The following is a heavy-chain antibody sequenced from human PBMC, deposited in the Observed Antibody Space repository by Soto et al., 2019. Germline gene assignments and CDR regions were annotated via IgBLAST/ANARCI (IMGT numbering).Heavy chain of an antibody. V-gene: IGHV1-46*01. CDR3: ARDSYYYDSSGRGALDY. CDR1: GYTFTSYY. Sequence: GASVKVSCKASGYTFTSYYMHWVRQAPGQGLEWMGIINPSGGSTSYAQKFQGRVTMTRDTSTSTVYMELSSLRSEDTAVYYCARDSYYYDSSGRGALDYWGQGTLVTVSS. D-gene: IGHD3-22*01. CDR2: INPSGGST. J-gene: IGHJ4*02.